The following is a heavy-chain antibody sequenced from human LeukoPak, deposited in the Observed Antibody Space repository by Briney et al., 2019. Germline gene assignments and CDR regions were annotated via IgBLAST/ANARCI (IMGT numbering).Heavy chain of an antibody. CDR1: SGSISTSNYY. D-gene: IGHD5-24*01. CDR3: ARHFNYYFDY. V-gene: IGHV4-39*01. Sequence: SETLSLTCTVSSGSISTSNYYWGWVRQPPGKGLEWIGTIYYSGGTYDSASLKRRVTISLDMSKNQFSLKLSSVTAADTAVYYCARHFNYYFDYWGQGTLVTVSS. CDR2: IYYSGGT. J-gene: IGHJ4*02.